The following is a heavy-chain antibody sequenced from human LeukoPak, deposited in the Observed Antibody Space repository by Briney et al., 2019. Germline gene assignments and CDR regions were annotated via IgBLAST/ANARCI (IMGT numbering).Heavy chain of an antibody. D-gene: IGHD1-26*01. Sequence: GGSLRLSCAASGFTFSSYAMSWVRQAPGKGLEWVSAISGGGGSTYYADSVEGRFTTSRDNSKNTLYLQMNSLRAEDTAVYYCAKGVGATTRSSFGYWGQGTLVTVSS. CDR2: ISGGGGST. CDR1: GFTFSSYA. J-gene: IGHJ4*02. V-gene: IGHV3-23*01. CDR3: AKGVGATTRSSFGY.